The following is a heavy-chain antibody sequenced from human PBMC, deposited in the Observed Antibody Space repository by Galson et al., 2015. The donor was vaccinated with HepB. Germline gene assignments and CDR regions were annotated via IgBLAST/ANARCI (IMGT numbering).Heavy chain of an antibody. J-gene: IGHJ4*02. Sequence: SLRLSCAASGFTFSSYGMHWVRQAPGKGLEWVAFIRYDGSNKYYADSVKGRFTISRDNSKNTLYLQMNSLRAEDTAVYYCARSIAVAGTGYFDYWGQGTLVTVSS. CDR3: ARSIAVAGTGYFDY. D-gene: IGHD6-19*01. V-gene: IGHV3-30*02. CDR1: GFTFSSYG. CDR2: IRYDGSNK.